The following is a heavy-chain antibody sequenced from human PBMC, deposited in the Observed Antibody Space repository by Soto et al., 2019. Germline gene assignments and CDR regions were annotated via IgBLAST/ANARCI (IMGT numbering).Heavy chain of an antibody. CDR3: ARDPRPPSGWLGFWEYGMDV. V-gene: IGHV1-2*02. Sequence: ASVKVSCKSSGYTFTGNYIHWVRQAPGQGLEWMGWVNPDNGGTTSAEKFQGRVTMTRGTSVTTAYMELYRLTSDDTAVYYCARDPRPPSGWLGFWEYGMDVWGQGTTVTV. CDR1: GYTFTGNY. D-gene: IGHD3-3*01. J-gene: IGHJ6*02. CDR2: VNPDNGGT.